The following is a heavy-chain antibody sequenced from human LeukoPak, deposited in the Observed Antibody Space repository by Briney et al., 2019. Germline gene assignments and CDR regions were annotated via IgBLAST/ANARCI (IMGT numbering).Heavy chain of an antibody. V-gene: IGHV4-59*01. D-gene: IGHD4-17*01. J-gene: IGHJ5*02. Sequence: SETLSLTCTVSGGSISSYYWSWIRQPPGKGREGIGYIYYSGSTNYNPSLKSRVTISVDTSKNQFSLKLSSVTAADTAVYYCARAPYGDYRWFDPWGQGTLVTVSS. CDR3: ARAPYGDYRWFDP. CDR1: GGSISSYY. CDR2: IYYSGST.